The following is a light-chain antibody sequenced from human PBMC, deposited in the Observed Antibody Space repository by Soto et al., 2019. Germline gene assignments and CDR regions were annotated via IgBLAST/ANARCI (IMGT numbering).Light chain of an antibody. CDR3: QQYYDWPRGLT. CDR1: QSVSSN. V-gene: IGKV3-15*01. J-gene: IGKJ4*01. Sequence: EIVMTQSPATLSVSPGERATLSCRASQSVSSNLAWYQQKPGQAPRLLIYGASTRATGIPATFSGSGSGTEFTLTISGLQYEDFAVYYCQQYYDWPRGLTFGGGTKVEIK. CDR2: GAS.